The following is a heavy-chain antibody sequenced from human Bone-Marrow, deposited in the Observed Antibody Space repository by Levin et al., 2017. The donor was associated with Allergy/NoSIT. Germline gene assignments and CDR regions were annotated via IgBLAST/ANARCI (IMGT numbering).Heavy chain of an antibody. CDR3: TRHGDGFYH. J-gene: IGHJ1*01. D-gene: IGHD2-21*02. CDR2: INPRDSSV. V-gene: IGHV5-51*01. Sequence: TGESLKISCEGSGYTFSNNMIGWVRQMPGKGLEWMGIINPRDSSVIYSPSFQGHVTMSADKSTNSAYLQWTSLKASDSATYYCTRHGDGFYHWGQGTLVTVSS. CDR1: GYTFSNNM.